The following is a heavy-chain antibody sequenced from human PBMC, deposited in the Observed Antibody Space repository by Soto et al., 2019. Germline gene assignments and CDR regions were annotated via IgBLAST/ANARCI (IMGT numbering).Heavy chain of an antibody. J-gene: IGHJ3*02. CDR3: ARDVYDFWSGTTDAFDI. CDR2: ISAYNGNT. Sequence: GASVKVSCKASGYTFTSYGISWVRQAPGQGLEWMGWISAYNGNTNYAQKLQGRVTMTTGTSTSTANMKMRSQRNDDTAVYYCARDVYDFWSGTTDAFDIWGQGTMVTVSS. D-gene: IGHD3-3*01. V-gene: IGHV1-18*01. CDR1: GYTFTSYG.